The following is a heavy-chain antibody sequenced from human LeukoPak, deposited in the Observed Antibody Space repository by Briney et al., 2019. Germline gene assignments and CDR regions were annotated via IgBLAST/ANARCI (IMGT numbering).Heavy chain of an antibody. CDR3: ARGMGQLAAHFDY. J-gene: IGHJ4*02. Sequence: GGSLRLSCAASGFTFSSYWMSWVRQAPGKGLEWVANIKQDGSEKYYVDSVKGRFTISRDNAKNSLYLQMNSLRAEDTAVYYCARGMGQLAAHFDYWGQGTLVTVSS. CDR2: IKQDGSEK. V-gene: IGHV3-7*01. D-gene: IGHD6-13*01. CDR1: GFTFSSYW.